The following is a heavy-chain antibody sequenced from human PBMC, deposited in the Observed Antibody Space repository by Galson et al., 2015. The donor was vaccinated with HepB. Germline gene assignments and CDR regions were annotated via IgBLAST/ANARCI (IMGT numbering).Heavy chain of an antibody. J-gene: IGHJ4*02. CDR1: GFTLSSYA. D-gene: IGHD4-17*01. V-gene: IGHV3-30*03. Sequence: SLRLSCAASGFTLSSYAVHWVRQAPGKGLEWVTVISYDGRTQNYADSVMGRFPISKDTSKNQVVLTMTNMDPVDTATYYCARITVGDYGDYGGFVSRWTIDYWGQGTLVTVSS. CDR3: ARITVGDYGDYGGFVSRWTIDY. CDR2: ISYDGRTQ.